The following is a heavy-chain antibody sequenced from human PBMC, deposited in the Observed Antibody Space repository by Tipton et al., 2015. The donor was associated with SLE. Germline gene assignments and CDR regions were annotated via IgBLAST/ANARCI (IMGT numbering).Heavy chain of an antibody. CDR3: ASGNYYGLGNWYYFDY. D-gene: IGHD3-10*01. CDR1: GGSISSGGYY. J-gene: IGHJ4*02. Sequence: TLSLTCTVSGGSISSGGYYWSWIRQHPGKGLEWIGYIYYSGSTYYNPSLKSRVTISVDTSKNQFSLKLSSVTAADTAVYYCASGNYYGLGNWYYFDYWGQGTLVTVSS. CDR2: IYYSGST. V-gene: IGHV4-31*03.